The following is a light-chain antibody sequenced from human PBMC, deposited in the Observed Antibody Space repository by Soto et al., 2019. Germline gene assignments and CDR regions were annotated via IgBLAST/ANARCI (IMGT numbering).Light chain of an antibody. Sequence: IVLTQSPGTLSLSPGERATLSCRASQSVSSRLAWYKKKPGQAHSLLTSGASSRDTGIPDRFGGSGSGTAFTFTISRLEPEEFAVYYCQQYGSSPATLGQGTKVDI. CDR1: QSVSSR. J-gene: IGKJ1*01. CDR2: GAS. CDR3: QQYGSSPAT. V-gene: IGKV3-20*01.